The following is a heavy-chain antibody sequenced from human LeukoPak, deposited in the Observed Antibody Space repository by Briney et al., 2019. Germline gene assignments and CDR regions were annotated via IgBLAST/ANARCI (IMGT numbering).Heavy chain of an antibody. D-gene: IGHD2-15*01. CDR1: GGSISSYY. CDR2: IYYSGST. CDR3: ARHSIIGGTEYAFDI. V-gene: IGHV4-59*04. J-gene: IGHJ3*02. Sequence: PSETLSLTCTVSGGSISSYYWSWIRQPPVKGLEWIGYIYYSGSTYYNPSLKSRVTMSVDTSKNQFSLKLSSVTAADTAVYYCARHSIIGGTEYAFDIWGQGTMVTVSS.